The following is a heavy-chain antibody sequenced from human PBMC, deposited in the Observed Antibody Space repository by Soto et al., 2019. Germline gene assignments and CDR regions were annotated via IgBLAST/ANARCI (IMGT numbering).Heavy chain of an antibody. CDR1: GFDFSGSE. J-gene: IGHJ4*02. CDR2: ITGSGGAM. D-gene: IGHD2-21*01. Sequence: GGSLRLSCTASGFDFSGSEMNWFRQAPGKGLEWVAYITGSGGAMFHADSVKGRFSISRDNAKNSLFLEMNNLTADDAGVYYCAKVEPFILGSPFWGQGTLVTVSS. CDR3: AKVEPFILGSPF. V-gene: IGHV3-48*03.